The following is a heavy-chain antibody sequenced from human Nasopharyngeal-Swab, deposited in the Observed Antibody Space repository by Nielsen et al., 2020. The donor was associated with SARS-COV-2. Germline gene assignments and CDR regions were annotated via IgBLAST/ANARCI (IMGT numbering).Heavy chain of an antibody. V-gene: IGHV4-39*01. CDR3: ARHRVLLLWFGENYYYGMDV. Sequence: SETLSLTCTVSGRSISSSSYYWGWIRQPPGKGLEWIGSIYYSGSTYYNPSLKSRVTISVDTSKNQFSLKLSSVTAADTAVYYCARHRVLLLWFGENYYYGMDVWRQGTTVTVSS. CDR2: IYYSGST. CDR1: GRSISSSSYY. J-gene: IGHJ6*02. D-gene: IGHD3-10*01.